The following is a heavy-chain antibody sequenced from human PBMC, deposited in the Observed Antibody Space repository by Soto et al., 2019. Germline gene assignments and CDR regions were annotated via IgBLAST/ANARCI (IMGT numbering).Heavy chain of an antibody. V-gene: IGHV1-18*01. CDR3: ARGANYDFWSGYYTGPNYYYGMDV. D-gene: IGHD3-3*01. CDR1: GYTFTSYG. CDR2: ISAYNGNT. J-gene: IGHJ6*02. Sequence: ASVKVSCKASGYTFTSYGISWVRQAPGQGLEWMGWISAYNGNTSYAQKLQGRVTMTTDTSTSTAYMELRSLRSDDTAVYYCARGANYDFWSGYYTGPNYYYGMDVWGQGTTVTVSS.